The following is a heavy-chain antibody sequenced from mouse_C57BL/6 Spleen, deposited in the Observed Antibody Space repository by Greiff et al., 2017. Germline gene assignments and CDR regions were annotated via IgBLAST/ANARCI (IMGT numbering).Heavy chain of an antibody. V-gene: IGHV1-39*01. CDR1: GYSFTDYN. D-gene: IGHD1-1*01. CDR3: ASATTVVATTYFAY. J-gene: IGHJ2*01. CDR2: INPNYGTT. Sequence: VQLQQSGPELVKPGASVKISCKASGYSFTDYNMNWVKQSNGKSLEWIGVINPNYGTTSYNQKFKGKATLTVDQSSSTAYMQLNSLTSEDSDFYYYASATTVVATTYFAYWGQGTTLTVSS.